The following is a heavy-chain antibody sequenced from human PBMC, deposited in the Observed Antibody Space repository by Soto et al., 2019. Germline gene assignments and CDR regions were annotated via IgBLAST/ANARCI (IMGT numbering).Heavy chain of an antibody. CDR3: TTREGSLGSFYYYYGMDV. V-gene: IGHV1-69*13. CDR2: IIPIFGTA. Sequence: ASVKVSCKASGGTFSSYAISWVRQAPGQGLEWMGGIIPIFGTANYAQKFQGRVTITADESTSTAYMELSSLRSEDTAVYYCTTREGSLGSFYYYYGMDVWGQGTTVTVSS. J-gene: IGHJ6*02. D-gene: IGHD7-27*01. CDR1: GGTFSSYA.